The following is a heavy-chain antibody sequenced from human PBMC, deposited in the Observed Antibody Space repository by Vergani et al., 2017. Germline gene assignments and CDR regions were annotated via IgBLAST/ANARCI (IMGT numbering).Heavy chain of an antibody. J-gene: IGHJ6*02. CDR1: GFTFSSYW. CDR3: ARNPGISTTRHYSAMDV. CDR2: IKQDGSEK. V-gene: IGHV3-7*01. Sequence: EVQLVESGGGLVQPGGSLRLSCAASGFTFSSYWMSWVRQAPGKGLEWVANIKQDGSEKYYVDSVKGRFTISRDNAKNSLYLQMNSLRAEDTAVYYCARNPGISTTRHYSAMDVWGQGTTVTVSS. D-gene: IGHD6-13*01.